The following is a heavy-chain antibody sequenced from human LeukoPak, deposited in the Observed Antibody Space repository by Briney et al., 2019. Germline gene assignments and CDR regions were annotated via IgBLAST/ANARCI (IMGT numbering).Heavy chain of an antibody. D-gene: IGHD6-13*01. CDR1: GYTFTCYG. Sequence: GASVKVSCKASGYTFTCYGISWVRQGPGQGLGWMGWISAYNGNTNYAQKLQGRVAMTTDTSTSTAYMELRSLRSDDTAVYYCARDSRNYGDYWGQGTLVTVSS. V-gene: IGHV1-18*04. CDR2: ISAYNGNT. J-gene: IGHJ4*02. CDR3: ARDSRNYGDY.